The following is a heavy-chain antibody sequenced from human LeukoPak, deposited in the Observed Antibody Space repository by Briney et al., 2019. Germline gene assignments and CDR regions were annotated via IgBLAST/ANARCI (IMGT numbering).Heavy chain of an antibody. CDR3: ARAHYGGNEYYFDY. Sequence: GGSLRLSCAASGFTFSSYAMHWVRQAPGKGLEWVAVISYDGSNKYYADSVKGRFTISRDNSKNTLYLQMNSLRAEDTAVYYCARAHYGGNEYYFDYWGQGTLVTVSS. D-gene: IGHD4-23*01. J-gene: IGHJ4*02. V-gene: IGHV3-30-3*01. CDR2: ISYDGSNK. CDR1: GFTFSSYA.